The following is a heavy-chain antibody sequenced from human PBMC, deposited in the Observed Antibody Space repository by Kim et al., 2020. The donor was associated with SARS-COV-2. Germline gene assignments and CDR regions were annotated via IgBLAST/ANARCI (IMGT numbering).Heavy chain of an antibody. CDR2: IWYDGSNK. CDR1: GFTFSSYG. CDR3: ARDPITMIVVVKADAFDI. D-gene: IGHD3-22*01. V-gene: IGHV3-33*08. Sequence: GGSLRLSCAASGFTFSSYGMHWVRQAPGKGLEWVAVIWYDGSNKYYADSVKGRFTISRDNSKNTLYLQMNSLRAEDTAVYYCARDPITMIVVVKADAFDIWGQGTMVTVSS. J-gene: IGHJ3*02.